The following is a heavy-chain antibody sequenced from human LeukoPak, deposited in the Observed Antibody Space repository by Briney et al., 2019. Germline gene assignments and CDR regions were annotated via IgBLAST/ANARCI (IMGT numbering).Heavy chain of an antibody. D-gene: IGHD2-2*01. Sequence: GGSLRLSXAASGFTISTNYMSWVSQAPGKGLEWVSVIHSGGSTYYADSVKGRFTISRDNSKNTLYLQMNSLRVEDTAVYYCARDPPVCSTSCLDYWGQGTLVTVSS. J-gene: IGHJ4*02. CDR1: GFTISTNY. CDR2: IHSGGST. V-gene: IGHV3-53*01. CDR3: ARDPPVCSTSCLDY.